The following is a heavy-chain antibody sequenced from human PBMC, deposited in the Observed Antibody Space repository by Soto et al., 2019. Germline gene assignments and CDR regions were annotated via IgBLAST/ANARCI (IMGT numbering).Heavy chain of an antibody. CDR3: ARQVRDYDILTGYYRNYYMDF. CDR2: IKQDGSQK. Sequence: HPGGSLRLSCAASGFTFSSYWMSWVRQAPGKGLEWVANIKQDGSQKWYGDSVKGRFTISRDNAKKSLYLQMNSLRAEDTAVYYCARQVRDYDILTGYYRNYYMDFRGKGTTVTVSS. D-gene: IGHD3-9*01. V-gene: IGHV3-7*02. CDR1: GFTFSSYW. J-gene: IGHJ6*03.